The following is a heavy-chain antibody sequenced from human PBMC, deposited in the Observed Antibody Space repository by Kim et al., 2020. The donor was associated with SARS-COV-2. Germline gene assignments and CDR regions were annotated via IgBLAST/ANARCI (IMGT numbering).Heavy chain of an antibody. D-gene: IGHD2-15*01. CDR3: ARRHCCSGTCYYFDN. V-gene: IGHV4-39*01. CDR1: GVSISTSNYD. Sequence: SETLSLTCSVSGVSISTSNYDWGWIRQTPGKGLEWIAIIIKSGTSFSNPSLQSQLTISIDTSKNQFSLQVRSVTAAATAIYYCARRHCCSGTCYYFDNWGKGTLVTVSS. CDR2: IIKSGTS. J-gene: IGHJ4*02.